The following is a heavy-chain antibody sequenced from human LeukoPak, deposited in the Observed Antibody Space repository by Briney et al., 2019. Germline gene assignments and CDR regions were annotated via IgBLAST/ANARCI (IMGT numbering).Heavy chain of an antibody. J-gene: IGHJ4*02. CDR1: GGSISSGGYY. V-gene: IGHV4-30-2*01. CDR2: IYHSGST. Sequence: SQTLSLTCTVSGGSISSGGYYWSWIRQPPGKGLEWIGYIYHSGSTYYNPSLKSRVTISVDRSKNQFSLKLSSVTAADTAVYYCANLSKLVGATPDYWGQGTLVTVSS. D-gene: IGHD1-26*01. CDR3: ANLSKLVGATPDY.